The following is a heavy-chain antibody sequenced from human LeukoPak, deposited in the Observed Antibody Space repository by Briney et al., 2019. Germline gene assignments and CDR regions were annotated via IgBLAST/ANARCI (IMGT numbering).Heavy chain of an antibody. Sequence: ASVKVSCKASGYTFTSYYMHWVRQAPGQGLEWMGIINTSGGSTSYAQKFQGRVTMTRDMSTSTVYMELSSLRSEDTAVYYCARCGSYLWGFDYWGQGTLVTVSS. CDR1: GYTFTSYY. V-gene: IGHV1-46*01. CDR3: ARCGSYLWGFDY. CDR2: INTSGGST. J-gene: IGHJ4*02. D-gene: IGHD1-26*01.